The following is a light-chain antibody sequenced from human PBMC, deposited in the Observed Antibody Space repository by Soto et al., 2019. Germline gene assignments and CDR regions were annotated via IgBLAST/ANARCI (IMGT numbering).Light chain of an antibody. CDR2: AAS. V-gene: IGKV1-6*01. CDR1: QGIRND. CDR3: LQDYNYPRT. J-gene: IGKJ2*01. Sequence: AIQMTQSPSSLSASVGDRVTITCRASQGIRNDLGWYQQKPGKAPKLLIYAASSLQSGVPSRCSGSGAGTDFTLTISSLQPEDGATYDCLQDYNYPRTFGQGNKLESK.